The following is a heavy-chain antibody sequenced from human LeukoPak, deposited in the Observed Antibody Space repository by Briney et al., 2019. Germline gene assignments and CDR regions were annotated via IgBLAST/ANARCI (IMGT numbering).Heavy chain of an antibody. V-gene: IGHV3-23*01. CDR1: GFTFSSYA. Sequence: GGSLRLFCAASGFTFSSYAMRWVRQAPGKGLEWVSAISGSGGSTYYADSVKGRFTISRDNSKNTLYLQMNSLRAEDTAVYYCAKPNWGYCSGGSCYSFDIWGQGTMVTVSS. D-gene: IGHD2-15*01. CDR3: AKPNWGYCSGGSCYSFDI. CDR2: ISGSGGST. J-gene: IGHJ3*02.